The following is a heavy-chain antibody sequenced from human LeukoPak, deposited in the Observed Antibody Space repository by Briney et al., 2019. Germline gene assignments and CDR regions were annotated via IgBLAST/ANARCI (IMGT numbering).Heavy chain of an antibody. CDR3: ARDNPRTTGYSSGSSFDF. D-gene: IGHD6-19*01. V-gene: IGHV4-4*02. CDR2: VYRSGGGNK. CDR1: GGPLSTTNW. Sequence: SETLSLTCAVSGGPLSTTNWWVWLRQPPGKGLEGIGEVYRSGGGNKNYNPSLKSRATRSVDTSRNQFSLNLRSVTAADTAVYFCARDNPRTTGYSSGSSFDFWGQGIVVTVSS. J-gene: IGHJ4*02.